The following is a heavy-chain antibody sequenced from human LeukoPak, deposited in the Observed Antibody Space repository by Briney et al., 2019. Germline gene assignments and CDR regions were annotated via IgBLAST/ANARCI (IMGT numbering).Heavy chain of an antibody. V-gene: IGHV1-69*06. J-gene: IGHJ4*02. CDR1: GGTSSSYA. CDR2: IIPIFGTA. D-gene: IGHD3-16*01. CDR3: ASYDHLFDY. Sequence: GASVKVSCKASGGTSSSYAISWVRQAPGQGLEWMGGIIPIFGTANYAQKFQGRVTITADKSTSTAYMELSSLRSEDTAVYYCASYDHLFDYWGQGTLVTVSS.